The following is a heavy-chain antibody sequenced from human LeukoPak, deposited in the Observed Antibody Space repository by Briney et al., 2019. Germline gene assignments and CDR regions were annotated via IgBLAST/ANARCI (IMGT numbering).Heavy chain of an antibody. CDR3: ARDSKWDYDSHFDY. CDR2: IIPIFGTA. V-gene: IGHV1-69*05. D-gene: IGHD3-22*01. Sequence: ASVKVSCKASGGTFSSYAISWVRQAPGQGLEWMGGIIPIFGTANYAQKFQGRVTITTDESTSTAYMELRSLRSDDTAVYYCARDSKWDYDSHFDYWGQGTLVTVSS. CDR1: GGTFSSYA. J-gene: IGHJ4*02.